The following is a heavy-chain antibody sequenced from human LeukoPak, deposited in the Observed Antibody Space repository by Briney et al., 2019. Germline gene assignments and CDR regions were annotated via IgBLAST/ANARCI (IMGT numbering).Heavy chain of an antibody. CDR1: GFTFSSYW. Sequence: GESLRLSCAASGFTFSSYWMSWVRQAPGKGLEWVANIKQDGSEKYYVDSVKGRFTISRDNAKNSLYLQMNSLRAEDTAVYYCARVGLYYYYGMDVWGQGTTVTVSS. V-gene: IGHV3-7*01. J-gene: IGHJ6*02. CDR2: IKQDGSEK. CDR3: ARVGLYYYYGMDV.